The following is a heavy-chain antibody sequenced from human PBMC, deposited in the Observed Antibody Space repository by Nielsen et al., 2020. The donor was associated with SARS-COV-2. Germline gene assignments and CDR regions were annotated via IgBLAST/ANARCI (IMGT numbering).Heavy chain of an antibody. V-gene: IGHV3-11*01. CDR3: ARARPYSSSWPYIPYYYYGMDV. J-gene: IGHJ6*02. CDR2: MSSSGSTI. Sequence: WISQPPGQGLEWVSYMSSSGSTIYYADSVKGRFTISRDNAKNSLYLQMNSLRAEDTAVYYCARARPYSSSWPYIPYYYYGMDVWGQGTTVTVSS. D-gene: IGHD6-13*01.